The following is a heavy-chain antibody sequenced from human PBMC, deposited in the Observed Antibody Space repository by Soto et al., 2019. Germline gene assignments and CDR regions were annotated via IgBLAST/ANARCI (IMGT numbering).Heavy chain of an antibody. V-gene: IGHV3-23*01. D-gene: IGHD5-18*01. CDR2: ISGSGDGT. CDR3: AGPGYSSQDY. Sequence: PGGSLRLSCAASGFTFISFALSWVRQAPGKELEWVSAISGSGDGTDYADSVKGRFTISRDNSKNTLYLQMNSLRAEDTAVYYCAGPGYSSQDYWGQGALVTVSS. CDR1: GFTFISFA. J-gene: IGHJ4*02.